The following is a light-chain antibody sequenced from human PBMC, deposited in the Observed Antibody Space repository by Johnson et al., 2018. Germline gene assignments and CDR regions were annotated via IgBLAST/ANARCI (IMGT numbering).Light chain of an antibody. CDR2: ENN. CDR3: GTGDSSLSAGNF. V-gene: IGLV1-51*02. J-gene: IGLJ1*01. CDR1: SSNIGNNY. Sequence: QSVLTQPPSVSAAPGQKVTISCSGSSSNIGNNYVSWYQQLPGTAPKLLIYENNKRPSGIPDRFSGSKSGTSATLGITGLQTGDEADYYCGTGDSSLSAGNFFGTGTKGTVL.